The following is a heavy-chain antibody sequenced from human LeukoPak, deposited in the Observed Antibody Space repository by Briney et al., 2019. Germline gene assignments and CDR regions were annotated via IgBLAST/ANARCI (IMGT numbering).Heavy chain of an antibody. CDR2: IYYSGST. V-gene: IGHV4-59*01. CDR1: GGSISSYY. Sequence: SETLSLTCTVAGGSISSYYWSWIRQPPGKGLEWIGYIYYSGSTNYNPSLKSRVTISVDTSKNQFSLKLSSVTAADTAVYYCAREQQLGFDYWGQGTLVTVSS. J-gene: IGHJ4*02. CDR3: AREQQLGFDY. D-gene: IGHD6-13*01.